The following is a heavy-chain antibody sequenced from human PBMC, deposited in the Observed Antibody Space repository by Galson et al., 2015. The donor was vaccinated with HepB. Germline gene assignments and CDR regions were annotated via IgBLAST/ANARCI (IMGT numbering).Heavy chain of an antibody. Sequence: SVKVSCKASGYTFTSYAMHWLRHAPGQRLSWMGWINAGNGNTKYSQKFQGRVTITRDTSASTAYMELSSLRSEDTAVYYCARGEKYYYDSSGYFTYYYYGMDVWGQGTTVTVSS. V-gene: IGHV1-3*01. CDR3: ARGEKYYYDSSGYFTYYYYGMDV. D-gene: IGHD3-22*01. CDR1: GYTFTSYA. CDR2: INAGNGNT. J-gene: IGHJ6*02.